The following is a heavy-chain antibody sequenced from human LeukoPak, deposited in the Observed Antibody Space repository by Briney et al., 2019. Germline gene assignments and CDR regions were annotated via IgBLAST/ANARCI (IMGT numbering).Heavy chain of an antibody. CDR3: ARADVLLWFGERILRGYYYGMDV. V-gene: IGHV3-48*03. CDR1: GFAFSSYE. CDR2: VSSRGSTI. J-gene: IGHJ6*04. D-gene: IGHD3-10*01. Sequence: GALRLSCAASGFAFSSYEMNWVRQAPGKGLEWVSYVSSRGSTIYYADPVKGRFTISRDNAKNSLYLQMNSLRAEDTAVYYCARADVLLWFGERILRGYYYGMDVWGKGTTVTVSS.